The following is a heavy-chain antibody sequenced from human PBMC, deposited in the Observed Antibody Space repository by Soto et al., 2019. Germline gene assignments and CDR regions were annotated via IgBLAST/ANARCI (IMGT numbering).Heavy chain of an antibody. D-gene: IGHD6-19*01. CDR2: INAGNGNT. V-gene: IGHV1-3*01. J-gene: IGHJ4*02. CDR1: GYTFTSYA. CDR3: ARGIAVPVDPDY. Sequence: QVQLVQSGAEVKTPGASVKLSCKASGYTFTSYAMHWVRQAPGQRLEWMGWINAGNGNTKYSQRFQGRVTITRDTSASTAYMDLSSLRSEDTAVYCCARGIAVPVDPDYWGQGTLVTVSS.